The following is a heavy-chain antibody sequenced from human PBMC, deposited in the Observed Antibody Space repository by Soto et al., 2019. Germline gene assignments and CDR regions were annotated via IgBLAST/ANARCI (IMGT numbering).Heavy chain of an antibody. CDR1: GYIFNNNW. V-gene: IGHV5-51*01. D-gene: IGHD3-16*01. CDR3: VGDRGPVLVYADF. Sequence: GESLKISCKGSGYIFNNNWIGWVRQMPGKGLEWMGIIHPGDSDSRYSPSFQGQVTMTRDTSTATVHMELSRLRPDDTALYYCVGDRGPVLVYADFWGQGTQVTVSS. CDR2: IHPGDSDS. J-gene: IGHJ4*02.